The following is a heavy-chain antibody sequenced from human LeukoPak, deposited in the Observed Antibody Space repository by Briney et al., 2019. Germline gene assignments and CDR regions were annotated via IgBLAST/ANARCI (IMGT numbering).Heavy chain of an antibody. J-gene: IGHJ3*02. CDR1: GGSISSYY. CDR3: ARQGTTDAFDI. V-gene: IGHV4-59*08. CDR2: IYYSGST. Sequence: SETLSLTCTVSGGSISSYYWSWIRQPPGKGLEWIGYIYYSGSTNYNPSLKSRVTISVDTSKNQFSLKLSSVTAADTVVYYCARQGTTDAFDIWGQGTMVTVSS. D-gene: IGHD1-1*01.